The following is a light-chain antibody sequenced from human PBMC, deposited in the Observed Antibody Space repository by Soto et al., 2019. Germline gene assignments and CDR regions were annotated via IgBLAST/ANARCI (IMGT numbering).Light chain of an antibody. Sequence: QSVLTQPASVSGSPGQSITISCTGTSSDVGGYNHVSWYQQYPGKAPKLIIYELSNRPSGISNRFSGSKSGNTASLTISGLQTEDEADYYCSSYTSSSTLLYVFGTRTKLTVL. CDR1: SSDVGGYNH. V-gene: IGLV2-14*01. J-gene: IGLJ1*01. CDR3: SSYTSSSTLLYV. CDR2: ELS.